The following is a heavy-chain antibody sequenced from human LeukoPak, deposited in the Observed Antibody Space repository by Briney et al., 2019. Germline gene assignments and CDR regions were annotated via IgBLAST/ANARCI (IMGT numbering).Heavy chain of an antibody. Sequence: ASVKVSCKASGYIFTGYYMHWVRQAPGQGLEWMGWINPNSGDTNYAQKFQGRVTMTRDTSISTAYMELSRLRSDDTAVYYCARAPLGYCSGGSCYSGFDYWGQGTLVTVSS. CDR1: GYIFTGYY. D-gene: IGHD2-15*01. CDR2: INPNSGDT. V-gene: IGHV1-2*02. J-gene: IGHJ4*02. CDR3: ARAPLGYCSGGSCYSGFDY.